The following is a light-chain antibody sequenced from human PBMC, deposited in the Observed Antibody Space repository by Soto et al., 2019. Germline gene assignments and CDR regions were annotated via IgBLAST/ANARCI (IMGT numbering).Light chain of an antibody. J-gene: IGKJ1*01. CDR2: DAS. Sequence: DIQTTQSPSTVSASVGDRVTITCRASQSITNRLAWYQQKPGKAPKVLIYDASNLESGVPSRFSGSGSGTEFILTISSLQPDDFATYYCQHYGGLWTFGQGTRVDIK. V-gene: IGKV1-5*01. CDR3: QHYGGLWT. CDR1: QSITNR.